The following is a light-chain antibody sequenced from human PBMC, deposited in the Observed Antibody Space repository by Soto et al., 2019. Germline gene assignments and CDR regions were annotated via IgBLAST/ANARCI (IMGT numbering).Light chain of an antibody. V-gene: IGKV1-27*01. CDR3: QKYNSAPWT. Sequence: DIQMTQSPSSLSASVGDRVTITCRASQDISHFLAWYQQSPGKVPNLLIYAASTLQSGVPSRFSGSGSGTDLTLTISSLQPEDVAVYYCQKYNSAPWTFGQGTKVEIK. CDR2: AAS. CDR1: QDISHF. J-gene: IGKJ1*01.